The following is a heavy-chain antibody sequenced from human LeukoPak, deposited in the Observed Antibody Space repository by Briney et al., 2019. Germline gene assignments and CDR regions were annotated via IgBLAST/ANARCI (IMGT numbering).Heavy chain of an antibody. V-gene: IGHV3-30*02. Sequence: GGSLRLSCAASGFTFSSYGMHWVRQAPGKGLEWVAFIRYDGSNKYYADSVKGRFTISRDNSKNTLYLQMNSLRAEDTAVYYCAKDGGYDFWSGYPTPVDYWGQGTLVTVSS. CDR3: AKDGGYDFWSGYPTPVDY. CDR1: GFTFSSYG. J-gene: IGHJ4*02. CDR2: IRYDGSNK. D-gene: IGHD3-3*01.